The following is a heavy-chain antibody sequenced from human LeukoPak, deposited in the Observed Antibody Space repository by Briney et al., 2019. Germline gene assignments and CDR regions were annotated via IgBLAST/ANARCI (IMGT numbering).Heavy chain of an antibody. D-gene: IGHD2-15*01. CDR3: ARKGGLFDY. CDR2: IYYNGTT. V-gene: IGHV4-59*01. Sequence: SETLSLTCTVSGGSIRYYYWSWIRQSPGKGLEWIGYIYYNGTTNYNPSLKSRVTISVDMSKNQYSLKMSSVTAADTAVYYCARKGGLFDYWGQGRLVTVSS. CDR1: GGSIRYYY. J-gene: IGHJ4*02.